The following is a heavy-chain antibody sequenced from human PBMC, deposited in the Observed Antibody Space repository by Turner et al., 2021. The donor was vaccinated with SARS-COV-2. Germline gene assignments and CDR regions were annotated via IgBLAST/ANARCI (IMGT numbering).Heavy chain of an antibody. D-gene: IGHD3-22*01. V-gene: IGHV3-23*01. CDR1: GFIFNNYA. Sequence: GGGLVQPAGSLRLSCAAPGFIFNNYAMRWVRQAQGKGLEWGAAISGSGGNTYYADSAKGRFTISRDNSKNTQYLQMNSLRAEDTALYCCTKDYYHSRGYADAFDMWGQGTAVIVSS. CDR3: TKDYYHSRGYADAFDM. CDR2: ISGSGGNT. J-gene: IGHJ3*02.